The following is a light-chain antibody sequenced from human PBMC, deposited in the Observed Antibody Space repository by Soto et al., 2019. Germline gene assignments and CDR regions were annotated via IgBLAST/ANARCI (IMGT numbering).Light chain of an antibody. CDR3: QQTSSTPT. V-gene: IGKV1-39*01. CDR2: AAS. J-gene: IGKJ4*01. CDR1: QTISSW. Sequence: DNQMTQSPSSLSASLGARVTITCRASQTISSWLAWYKQKPGKAPKLLIYAASSLQTGVSSRFSGSGSATDFTLTISNLQPEDFATYYCQQTSSTPTFGGGTKVDIK.